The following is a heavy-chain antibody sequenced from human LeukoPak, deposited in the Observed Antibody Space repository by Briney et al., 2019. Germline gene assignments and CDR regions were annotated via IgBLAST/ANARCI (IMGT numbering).Heavy chain of an antibody. CDR2: ISGNGDYT. Sequence: PGGSLKLSCAASGFTFSSYAMSWVRQAPGKGLEWVSSISGNGDYTFYAGYVKGRFTISRDTSKNTLYLQMNSLRGEDTAIYYCAKDRPNYYESNGHYYRRDGDYWGQGALVTVSS. CDR3: AKDRPNYYESNGHYYRRDGDY. D-gene: IGHD3-22*01. CDR1: GFTFSSYA. J-gene: IGHJ4*02. V-gene: IGHV3-23*01.